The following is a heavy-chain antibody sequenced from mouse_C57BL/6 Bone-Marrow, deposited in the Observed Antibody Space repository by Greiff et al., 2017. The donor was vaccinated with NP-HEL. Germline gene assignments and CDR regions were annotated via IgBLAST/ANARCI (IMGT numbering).Heavy chain of an antibody. CDR2: IDPSDSET. D-gene: IGHD1-1*01. V-gene: IGHV1-52*01. Sequence: QVQLKQPGAELVRPGSSVKLSCKASGYTFTSYWMHWVKQRPIQGLEWIGNIDPSDSETHYNQKFKDKATLTVDKSSSTAYMQLSSLTSEDSAVYYCASPLYYGSSYWYFDVWGTGTTVTVSS. J-gene: IGHJ1*03. CDR1: GYTFTSYW. CDR3: ASPLYYGSSYWYFDV.